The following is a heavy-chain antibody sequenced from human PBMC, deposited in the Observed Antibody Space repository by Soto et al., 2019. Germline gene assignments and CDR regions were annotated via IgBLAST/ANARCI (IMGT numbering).Heavy chain of an antibody. CDR3: ARFGLVTFDC. D-gene: IGHD3-3*01. Sequence: GSLRLSCAASGFIFNTYSMDWVRQAPGKGLEWVASISPSGSYMYYGDSLKGRFTVSRDNAKNSLYLQMDSLRADDTAIYYCARFGLVTFDCWGQGTLITVSS. J-gene: IGHJ4*02. CDR1: GFIFNTYS. CDR2: ISPSGSYM. V-gene: IGHV3-21*01.